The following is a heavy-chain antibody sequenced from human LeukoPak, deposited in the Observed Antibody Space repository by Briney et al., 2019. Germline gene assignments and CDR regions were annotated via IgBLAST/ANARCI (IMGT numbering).Heavy chain of an antibody. V-gene: IGHV3-7*01. CDR3: ARGPRNSPYNLFDP. J-gene: IGHJ5*02. D-gene: IGHD4-23*01. CDR1: GLTFSRYA. CDR2: IKEDGSDI. Sequence: GGSLRLFCAASGLTFSRYAMSWVRQAPGKGLEWVANIKEDGSDIHYADSVEGRFTISRDNAKNSLHLQMNSLRVEDTAVYYCARGPRNSPYNLFDPWGQGTQVTVSS.